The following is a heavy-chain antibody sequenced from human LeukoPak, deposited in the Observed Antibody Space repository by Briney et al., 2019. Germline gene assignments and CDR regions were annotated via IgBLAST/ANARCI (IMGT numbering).Heavy chain of an antibody. CDR1: GGTFSSYA. Sequence: SVKVSCKASGGTFSSYAISWVRQAPGQGLEWMGGIIPIFGTANYAQKFQGRVTITADESTSTAYMELSSLRSEDTAVYYCARTSFTIFGVVIVGAFDYWGQGTLVTVSS. CDR2: IIPIFGTA. J-gene: IGHJ4*02. CDR3: ARTSFTIFGVVIVGAFDY. D-gene: IGHD3-3*01. V-gene: IGHV1-69*13.